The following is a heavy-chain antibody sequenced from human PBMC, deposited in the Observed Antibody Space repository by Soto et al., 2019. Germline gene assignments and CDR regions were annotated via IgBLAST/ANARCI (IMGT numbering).Heavy chain of an antibody. D-gene: IGHD3-16*02. CDR2: ISYDGTNK. J-gene: IGHJ4*02. Sequence: PWGPLRVSCPAPVVSFSSYPLPWVRQAPGERLEWVAVISYDGTNKYYAAYVKGRFTISRDNSKNTLYLQMNSLRAADTAVYYCARATHWELSFDYWGQGTLVTVSS. CDR1: VVSFSSYP. V-gene: IGHV3-30-3*01. CDR3: ARATHWELSFDY.